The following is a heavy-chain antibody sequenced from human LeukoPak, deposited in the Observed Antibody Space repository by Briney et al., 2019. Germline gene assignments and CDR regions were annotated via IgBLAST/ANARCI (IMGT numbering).Heavy chain of an antibody. CDR2: IYYSGST. CDR1: GGSISSSSHY. J-gene: IGHJ4*02. V-gene: IGHV4-39*01. D-gene: IGHD3-22*01. Sequence: PSETLSLTCTVSGGSISSSSHYWGWIRQPPGKGLEWIGSIYYSGSTYYNPSLKSRVTISVDTSKNQFSLKLSSVTAADTAVYYCATPTYHYYDSSGYYGDYWGQGTLVTVSS. CDR3: ATPTYHYYDSSGYYGDY.